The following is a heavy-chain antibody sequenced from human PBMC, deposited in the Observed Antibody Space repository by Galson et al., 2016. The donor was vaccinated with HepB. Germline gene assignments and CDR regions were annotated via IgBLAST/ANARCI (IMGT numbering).Heavy chain of an antibody. CDR1: GFTFSSYA. D-gene: IGHD3-9*01. CDR3: AKNDILAGYSAFDD. V-gene: IGHV3-30*18. J-gene: IGHJ4*02. Sequence: SLRLSCASSGFTFSSYAMHWVRQAPGKGLEWVAVISYDGSHKYYAPSVKGRFTISRDSSKNTLSLQMNSLRAEDTAVYYCAKNDILAGYSAFDDWGQGTLVTVSS. CDR2: ISYDGSHK.